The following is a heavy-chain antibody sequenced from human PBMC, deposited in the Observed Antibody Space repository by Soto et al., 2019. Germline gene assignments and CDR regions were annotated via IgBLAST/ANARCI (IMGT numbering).Heavy chain of an antibody. CDR2: IIPIFGTA. J-gene: IGHJ4*02. CDR3: ARGQAGGGWGCYFDY. D-gene: IGHD3-16*01. V-gene: IGHV1-69*12. CDR1: GGTFSSYA. Sequence: QVQLVQSGAEVKKPGSSVKVSCKASGGTFSSYAIDWVRQAPGQGLEWMGGIIPIFGTADYAQKFQGRVTITADESTSTAYMELGGLRSEDTAVYYCARGQAGGGWGCYFDYWGQGTLVTVSS.